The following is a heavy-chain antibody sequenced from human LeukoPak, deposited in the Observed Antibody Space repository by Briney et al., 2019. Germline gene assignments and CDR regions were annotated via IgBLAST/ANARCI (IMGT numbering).Heavy chain of an antibody. J-gene: IGHJ3*02. CDR3: ARSDGYGLVGI. Sequence: SETLSLTCTVSGGSIRSTYYWGWIRQPPGKGLEWIGSIYSSGGTYYNPSLKSRAIILIDTAKNHVSLNLSSVTAADTAVYYCARSDGYGLVGIWGQGTMVTVSS. CDR2: IYSSGGT. D-gene: IGHD3-10*01. V-gene: IGHV4-39*07. CDR1: GGSIRSTYY.